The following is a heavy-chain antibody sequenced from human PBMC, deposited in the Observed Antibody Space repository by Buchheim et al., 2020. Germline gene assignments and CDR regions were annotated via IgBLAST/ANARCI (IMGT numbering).Heavy chain of an antibody. Sequence: QVQLVESGGGVVQPGRSLRLSCAASGFTFSSYGMHWVRQAPGKGLEWVAVISYDGSNKYYADSVKGRFTISRGNSKNTLYLQMNSLRAEDTAVYYCANRDTNYYYGMDVWGQGTT. D-gene: IGHD5-18*01. CDR2: ISYDGSNK. CDR3: ANRDTNYYYGMDV. V-gene: IGHV3-30*18. J-gene: IGHJ6*02. CDR1: GFTFSSYG.